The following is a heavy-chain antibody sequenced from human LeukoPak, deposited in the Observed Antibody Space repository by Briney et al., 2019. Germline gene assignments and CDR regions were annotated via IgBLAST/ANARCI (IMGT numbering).Heavy chain of an antibody. CDR1: GYTFTGYY. V-gene: IGHV1-2*02. Sequence: ASVKVSCKASGYTFTGYYMHWVRQAPGQGLEWMGWINPNSGGTNYAQKFQGRVTMTRDTSISTAYMELSRLRSDDTGVYYCARPRSRSGWYNWFDPWGQGTLVTVSS. CDR3: ARPRSRSGWYNWFDP. D-gene: IGHD6-19*01. J-gene: IGHJ5*02. CDR2: INPNSGGT.